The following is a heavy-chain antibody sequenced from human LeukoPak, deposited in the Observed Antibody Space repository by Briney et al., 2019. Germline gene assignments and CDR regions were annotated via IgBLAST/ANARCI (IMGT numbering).Heavy chain of an antibody. CDR3: AKDLAWVYSYGYFDY. Sequence: PGGPLRLSCAASGFTFSSYAMSWVRQAPGKGLEWVSAISGSGGSTYYADSVKGRFTISRDNSKNTLYLQMNSLRAEDTAVYYCAKDLAWVYSYGYFDYWGQGTLVTVSS. D-gene: IGHD5-18*01. J-gene: IGHJ4*02. V-gene: IGHV3-23*01. CDR1: GFTFSSYA. CDR2: ISGSGGST.